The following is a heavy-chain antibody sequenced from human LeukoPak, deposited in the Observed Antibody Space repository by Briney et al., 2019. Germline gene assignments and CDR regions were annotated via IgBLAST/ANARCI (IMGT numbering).Heavy chain of an antibody. D-gene: IGHD2-2*01. CDR2: IYYSGIT. J-gene: IGHJ4*02. CDR3: ARLLIYCSSTSCHFDY. CDR1: GVSISSSNYY. Sequence: PSETLSLTCTVSGVSISSSNYYWGWIRQPPGKGLEWIGSIYYSGITYYNPSLKSRVTISVDTSNNQFSLKLSSVTAADTAMYYCARLLIYCSSTSCHFDYWGQGTLVTVSS. V-gene: IGHV4-39*01.